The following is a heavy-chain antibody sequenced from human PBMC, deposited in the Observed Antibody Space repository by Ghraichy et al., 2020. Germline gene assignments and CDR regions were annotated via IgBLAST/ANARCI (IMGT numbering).Heavy chain of an antibody. CDR2: ISGSGGST. CDR1: GFTFSSYA. Sequence: GGSLRLSCAASGFTFSSYAMSWVRQAPGKGLEWVSAISGSGGSTYYADSVKGRFTISRDNSKNTLYLQMNSLRAEDTAVYYCAKDAARPVPPYYYDSTGHFDYWGQGTLVTVSS. J-gene: IGHJ4*02. V-gene: IGHV3-23*01. CDR3: AKDAARPVPPYYYDSTGHFDY. D-gene: IGHD3-22*01.